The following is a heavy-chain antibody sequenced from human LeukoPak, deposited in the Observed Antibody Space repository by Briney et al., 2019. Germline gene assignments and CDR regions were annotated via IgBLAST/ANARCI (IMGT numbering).Heavy chain of an antibody. CDR3: ARVAAAGTADWFDP. CDR2: ICAYNGNT. Sequence: ASVKVSCKASGYTFFSYGISWVRQAPGQGLEWMGWICAYNGNTNYAQKLQGRVTMTTDTSTSTAYMELRSPRSDDTAVYYCARVAAAGTADWFDPWGQGTLVTVSS. J-gene: IGHJ5*02. D-gene: IGHD6-13*01. V-gene: IGHV1-18*01. CDR1: GYTFFSYG.